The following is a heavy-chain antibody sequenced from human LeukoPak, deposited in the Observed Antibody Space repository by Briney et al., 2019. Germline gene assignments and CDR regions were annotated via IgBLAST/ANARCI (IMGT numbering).Heavy chain of an antibody. D-gene: IGHD6-6*01. J-gene: IGHJ4*02. CDR1: GYTFTGYY. CDR2: INPNSGGT. CDR3: ARGGVSIAARPDYY. Sequence: ASVKVSCKASGYTFTGYYMHWVRQAPGQGLEWMGWINPNSGGTNNAQKFQGRVTMTRDTSISTAYMELSRLRSDDTAVYYCARGGVSIAARPDYYWGQGTLVTVSS. V-gene: IGHV1-2*02.